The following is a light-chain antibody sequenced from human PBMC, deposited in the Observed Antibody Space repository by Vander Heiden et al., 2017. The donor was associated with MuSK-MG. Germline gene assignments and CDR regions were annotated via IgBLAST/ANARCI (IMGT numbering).Light chain of an antibody. CDR2: DVS. CDR3: SSYTSSSILGV. J-gene: IGLJ2*01. Sequence: QSALTQPASVSGSPGQSFTISCTGTSSDVGGYNYVSWYQQHPGKAPKLMIYDVSNRPSGVSNRFSGSKSGNTASLTISGLQAEDEADYYCSSYTSSSILGVFGGGTKLTVL. CDR1: SSDVGGYNY. V-gene: IGLV2-14*01.